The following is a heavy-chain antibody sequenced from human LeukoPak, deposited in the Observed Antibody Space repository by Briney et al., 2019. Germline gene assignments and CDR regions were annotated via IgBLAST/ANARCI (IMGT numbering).Heavy chain of an antibody. CDR3: ARRVDSAKAFDY. CDR2: IYPGDSDT. CDR1: GYSFTNYW. J-gene: IGHJ4*02. V-gene: IGHV5-51*01. D-gene: IGHD3-22*01. Sequence: GEPLKISCKGSGYSFTNYWIGWVRQMPGEGLEWMAIIYPGDSDTRYSPSFQGHITISADKSISTAYLQWSSLKASDTAMYYCARRVDSAKAFDYWGQGTLVSVPS.